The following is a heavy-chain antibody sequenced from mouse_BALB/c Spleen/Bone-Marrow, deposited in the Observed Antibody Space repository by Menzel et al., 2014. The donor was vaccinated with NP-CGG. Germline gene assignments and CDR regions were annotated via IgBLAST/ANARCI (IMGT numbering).Heavy chain of an antibody. CDR1: GFTFTDYY. J-gene: IGHJ4*01. V-gene: IGHV7-3*02. Sequence: EVMLVESGGGLVHPGGSLRLSCTTSGFTFTDYYMSWVRQPPGKALEWLAFIRNKAYGYTTEYSASVRGRFTISRDNSQSILYLQMNTLRAEDSATYNCARFPMDYWGQGTSVTVSS. CDR3: ARFPMDY. CDR2: IRNKAYGYTT.